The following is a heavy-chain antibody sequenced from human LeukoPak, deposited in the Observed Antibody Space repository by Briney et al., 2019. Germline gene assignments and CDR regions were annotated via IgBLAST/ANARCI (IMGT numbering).Heavy chain of an antibody. V-gene: IGHV3-66*01. D-gene: IGHD3-10*01. CDR3: ARSRTYPRYGSGSYPDY. CDR2: IYSGGST. J-gene: IGHJ4*02. CDR1: GFTVSSNY. Sequence: PGGSLRLSCAASGFTVSSNYMSWVRQAPGKGLEWVSVIYSGGSTYYADSVKGRFTISRDNSKSTLYLQMNSLRAEDTAVYYCARSRTYPRYGSGSYPDYWGQGTLVTVSS.